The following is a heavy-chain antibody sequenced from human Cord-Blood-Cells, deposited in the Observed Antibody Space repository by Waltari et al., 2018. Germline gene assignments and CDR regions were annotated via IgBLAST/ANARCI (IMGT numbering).Heavy chain of an antibody. V-gene: IGHV1-18*01. CDR1: GYTFTSYG. CDR3: ARVLVGIVGATHAFDI. Sequence: QVQLVQSGAEVKKPGASVKVSCKASGYTFTSYGISWVRQAPGQGLEWMGWISAYNGNTNYAQKLQGRVTMTTDTSTSTAYMELRSLRYDDTAVYCCARVLVGIVGATHAFDIWGQGTMVTVSS. J-gene: IGHJ3*02. CDR2: ISAYNGNT. D-gene: IGHD1-26*01.